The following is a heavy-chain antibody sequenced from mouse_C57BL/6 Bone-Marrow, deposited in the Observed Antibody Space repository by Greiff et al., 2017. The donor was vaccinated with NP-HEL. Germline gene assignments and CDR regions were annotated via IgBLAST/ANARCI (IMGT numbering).Heavy chain of an antibody. J-gene: IGHJ2*01. V-gene: IGHV1-22*01. CDR3: ARTMTTVVAFDFDY. CDR1: GYTFTDYN. D-gene: IGHD1-1*01. Sequence: VQLQQSGPELVKPGASVTMSCKASGYTFTDYNMHWVKQSHGKSLEWIGYINPNNGGTSYNQKFKGKATLTVNKSSSTAYMALRRLTSEDSAVYNCARTMTTVVAFDFDYWGQGTTLTVSS. CDR2: INPNNGGT.